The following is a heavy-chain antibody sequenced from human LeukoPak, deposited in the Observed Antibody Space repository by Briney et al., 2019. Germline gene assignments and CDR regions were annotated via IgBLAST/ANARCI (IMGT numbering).Heavy chain of an antibody. CDR3: AKGETVTTTSFDY. D-gene: IGHD4-17*01. CDR1: GFIFSSYA. Sequence: PGGSLGLSCAASGFIFSSYAMSWVRQAPGKGLEWVSAISGSGGSTYYADSVKGRFTISRDNSKNTLYLQVNSLRAEDTAVYYCAKGETVTTTSFDYWGQGTLVTVSS. V-gene: IGHV3-23*01. J-gene: IGHJ4*02. CDR2: ISGSGGST.